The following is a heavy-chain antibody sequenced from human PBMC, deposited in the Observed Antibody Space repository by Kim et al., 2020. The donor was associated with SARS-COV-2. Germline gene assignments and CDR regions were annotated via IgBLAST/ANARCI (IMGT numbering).Heavy chain of an antibody. V-gene: IGHV3-30*18. Sequence: GGSLRLSCAASGFTFSSYGMHWVRQAPGKGLEWVAVISYDGSNKYYADSVKGRFTISRDNSKNTLYLQMNSLRAEDTAVYYCAKDRGGYSYVVWGDYYYGMDVWGQGTTVTVSS. D-gene: IGHD5-18*01. J-gene: IGHJ6*02. CDR3: AKDRGGYSYVVWGDYYYGMDV. CDR2: ISYDGSNK. CDR1: GFTFSSYG.